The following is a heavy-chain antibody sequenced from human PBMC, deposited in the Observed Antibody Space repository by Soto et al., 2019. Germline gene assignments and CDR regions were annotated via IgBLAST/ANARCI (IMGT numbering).Heavy chain of an antibody. J-gene: IGHJ5*02. CDR3: ARDLRDVGAVADPNWFDP. D-gene: IGHD6-19*01. CDR1: GGSISSSNW. V-gene: IGHV4-4*02. Sequence: SETLSLTCAVSGGSISSSNWWSWVRQPPGKGMEWIGEIFHSGSTNYNPSLKSRVTISVDKSKNQFSLKLSSVTAADTAVYYCARDLRDVGAVADPNWFDPWGQGTLVTVSS. CDR2: IFHSGST.